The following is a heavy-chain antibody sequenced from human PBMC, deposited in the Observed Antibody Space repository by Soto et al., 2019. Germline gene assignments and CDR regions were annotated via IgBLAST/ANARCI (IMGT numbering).Heavy chain of an antibody. CDR3: ARVRTCGGDCYNWFDP. CDR1: GGSISSSNW. J-gene: IGHJ5*02. V-gene: IGHV4-4*02. Sequence: QVQLQESGPGLVKPSGTLSLTCAVSGGSISSSNWWSWVRQPPGKGLEWIGEIYHSGSTNYNPSLNSRVTISVDKSKNQFSLKLSSVTAADTAVYYCARVRTCGGDCYNWFDPWGQGTLVTVSS. CDR2: IYHSGST. D-gene: IGHD2-21*02.